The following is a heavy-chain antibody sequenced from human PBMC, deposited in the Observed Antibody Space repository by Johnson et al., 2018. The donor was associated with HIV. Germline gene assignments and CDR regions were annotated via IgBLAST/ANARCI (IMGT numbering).Heavy chain of an antibody. CDR3: AKEGRGIPMGAFDI. CDR1: GFTFSSYW. CDR2: ISYDGSNK. Sequence: VQLVESGGGLVQPGGSLRLSCAASGFTFSSYWMSWVRQAPGKGLEWVAVISYDGSNKYYADSVKGRFTISRDNSKNTLYLQMGSLRAEDTAVYYCAKEGRGIPMGAFDIWGQGTMVTVSS. J-gene: IGHJ3*02. D-gene: IGHD6-13*01. V-gene: IGHV3-30*14.